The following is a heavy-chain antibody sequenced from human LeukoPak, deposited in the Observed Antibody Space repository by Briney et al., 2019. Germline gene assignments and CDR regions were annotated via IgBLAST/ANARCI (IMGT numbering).Heavy chain of an antibody. D-gene: IGHD1-26*01. J-gene: IGHJ4*02. V-gene: IGHV1-2*02. CDR2: INPNSGGT. CDR1: GYTFTDYY. Sequence: ASVKVSCKASGYTFTDYYMNWVRQAPGQGLEWMRWINPNSGGTNYAQKFQGRVTITRDTSISTAYMELSSLYSDDTAMYYCTRALGSDYWGQGTLVTVSS. CDR3: TRALGSDY.